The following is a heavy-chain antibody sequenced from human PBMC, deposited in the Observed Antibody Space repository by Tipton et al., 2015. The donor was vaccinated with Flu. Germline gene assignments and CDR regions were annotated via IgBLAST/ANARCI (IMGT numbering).Heavy chain of an antibody. CDR1: GFSFSSYE. Sequence: SLRLSCAASGFSFSSYEMNWVRQAPGQGLEWLSYISSSGNTRYYADSVKGRITVSRDNAKNSLYLQLNSLRADDTAVYYCATSSGWAYWGLGTLVTVSS. V-gene: IGHV3-48*03. J-gene: IGHJ4*02. CDR2: ISSSGNTR. D-gene: IGHD6-19*01. CDR3: ATSSGWAY.